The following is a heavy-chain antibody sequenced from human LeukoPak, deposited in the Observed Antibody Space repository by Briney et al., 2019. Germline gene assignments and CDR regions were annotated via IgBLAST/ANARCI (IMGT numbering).Heavy chain of an antibody. J-gene: IGHJ6*02. CDR1: GVTFSGSA. CDR2: IRSKVNNYAT. CDR3: TLFRETGTTPRDFYQFTMDV. D-gene: IGHD7-27*01. Sequence: GGSLKLSCAASGVTFSGSAIHWVRQASGKGLEWIGRIRSKVNNYATTYGVSVKGRLTISRDDSKNTAYLQMNSLKLEDTAVYYCTLFRETGTTPRDFYQFTMDVWGQGTTVTVPS. V-gene: IGHV3-73*01.